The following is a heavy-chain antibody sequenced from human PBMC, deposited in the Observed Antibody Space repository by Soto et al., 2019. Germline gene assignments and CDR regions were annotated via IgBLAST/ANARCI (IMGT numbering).Heavy chain of an antibody. CDR2: IVVGSGNT. Sequence: ASVKVSCKASGFTFTSSAVQWVRQARGQRLEWIGWIVVGSGNTNYAQKFQERVTITRDMSTSTAYMELSSLRSEDTAVYYCAAVSRGKSAFNGFDPWGQGTLVTVSS. D-gene: IGHD3-16*01. V-gene: IGHV1-58*01. CDR1: GFTFTSSA. J-gene: IGHJ5*02. CDR3: AAVSRGKSAFNGFDP.